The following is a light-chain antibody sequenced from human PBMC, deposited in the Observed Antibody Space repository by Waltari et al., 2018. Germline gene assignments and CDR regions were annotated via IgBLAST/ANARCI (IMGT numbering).Light chain of an antibody. V-gene: IGLV3-27*01. CDR3: YSAADSNLRV. CDR2: KDT. CDR1: VLAKKY. Sequence: SYELTQPSSVSLSPGQTARITCSGDVLAKKYARWFQQKPGQAPVLVIYKDTERPSGIPERISGSSSGTTVTLTISGAQVEDEADYYCYSAADSNLRVFVGGTRLTVL. J-gene: IGLJ2*01.